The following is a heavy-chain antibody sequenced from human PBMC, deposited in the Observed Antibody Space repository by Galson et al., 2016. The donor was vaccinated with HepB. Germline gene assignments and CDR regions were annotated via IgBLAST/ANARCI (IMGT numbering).Heavy chain of an antibody. CDR3: ARGSTAGNVVFGWGYSYYGMDV. J-gene: IGHJ6*02. CDR1: GYTFTSND. CDR2: MNPNRCDS. D-gene: IGHD3-10*02. Sequence: SVKVSCKASGYTFTSNDINWVRQAPGQGLEWMGYMNPNRCDSAYPQKFQVRVTMTRNTSIRTAYMELRRLRAEDTAVYFCARGSTAGNVVFGWGYSYYGMDVWGQGTPVTVSS. V-gene: IGHV1-8*01.